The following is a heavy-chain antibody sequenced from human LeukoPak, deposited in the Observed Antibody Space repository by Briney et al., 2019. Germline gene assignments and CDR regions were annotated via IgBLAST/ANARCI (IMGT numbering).Heavy chain of an antibody. J-gene: IGHJ5*02. Sequence: GESLKISGKGSGYSFTSYWIGWVRQMPGKGLEWMGIIYPGDSDTRYSPSFQGQVTISADKSISTAYLQWSSLKASDTAMYYCARWLTLSAATAAWDNWFDPWGQGTLVTVSS. CDR2: IYPGDSDT. D-gene: IGHD2-15*01. V-gene: IGHV5-51*01. CDR1: GYSFTSYW. CDR3: ARWLTLSAATAAWDNWFDP.